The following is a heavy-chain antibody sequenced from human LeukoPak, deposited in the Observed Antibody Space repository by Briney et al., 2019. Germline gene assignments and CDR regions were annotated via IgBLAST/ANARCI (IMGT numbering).Heavy chain of an antibody. CDR1: GFTFSTYG. Sequence: GGSLRLSCAASGFTFSTYGMIWVRQAPGKGLEWVSSISDTGGNTYYADSVKGRFTISRDNSKNTLYLQMSSLRAEDMALYYCAKDVQTYYYGSGSAFDIWGQGTMVTVSS. CDR2: ISDTGGNT. V-gene: IGHV3-23*01. D-gene: IGHD3-10*01. J-gene: IGHJ3*02. CDR3: AKDVQTYYYGSGSAFDI.